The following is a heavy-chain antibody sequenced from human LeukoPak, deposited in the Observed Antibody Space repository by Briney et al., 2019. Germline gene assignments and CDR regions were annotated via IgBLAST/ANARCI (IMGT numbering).Heavy chain of an antibody. CDR2: ISGSGGST. V-gene: IGHV3-23*01. CDR3: AKGKVVRGIVGATDY. Sequence: PGGSLRLSCAASGFTFSSYAMSWVRQAPGKGLEWVSAISGSGGSTYYADSVKGRFTISRDNSKNTLYLQMNSLRAEDTAVYYCAKGKVVRGIVGATDYWGQGTLVTVSS. J-gene: IGHJ4*02. CDR1: GFTFSSYA. D-gene: IGHD1-26*01.